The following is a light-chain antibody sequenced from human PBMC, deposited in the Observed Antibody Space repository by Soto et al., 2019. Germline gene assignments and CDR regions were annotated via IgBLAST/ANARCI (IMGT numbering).Light chain of an antibody. CDR2: EVT. J-gene: IGLJ1*01. CDR1: NSDVGAYNL. V-gene: IGLV2-14*01. Sequence: QSVLTQPASVSGSPGQSITISCTGINSDVGAYNLVSWYQQYPGKSTKLMIYEVTNRPSGVSNRFSGSKSGNTASLTISGLQAEDEADYYCSSYTTSSTLGVFGTGTKLTVL. CDR3: SSYTTSSTLGV.